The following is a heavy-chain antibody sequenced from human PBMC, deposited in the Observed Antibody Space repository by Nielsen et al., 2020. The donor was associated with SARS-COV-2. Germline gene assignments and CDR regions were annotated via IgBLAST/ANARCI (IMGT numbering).Heavy chain of an antibody. CDR2: IWRGGNYK. D-gene: IGHD6-19*01. Sequence: GESLKISCAASGFDFSTHAMHWVRQAPGKGLEWVAMIWRGGNYKFYPDSVRGRFTISRDDSKNLVSLQMESLRVEDTALYYCTRDPPDSGWALDYWGQGIPVTVSS. V-gene: IGHV3-33*04. CDR3: TRDPPDSGWALDY. J-gene: IGHJ4*02. CDR1: GFDFSTHA.